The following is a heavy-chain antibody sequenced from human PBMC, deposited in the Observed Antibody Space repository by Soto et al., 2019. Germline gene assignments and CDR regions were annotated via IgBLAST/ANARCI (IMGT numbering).Heavy chain of an antibody. V-gene: IGHV3-73*01. CDR3: YDSSVLGVGHYYFDY. J-gene: IGHJ4*02. CDR1: GFTFSGSD. CDR2: IKSKTNNYAT. D-gene: IGHD3-22*01. Sequence: GGSPRLSCAASGFTFSGSDIHWVRQASGKGLERVGRIKSKTNNYATAYAASVKGRFTVSRDDSENTGYLQMSSLQTEDTAMYYFYDSSVLGVGHYYFDYWGQGTLVTV.